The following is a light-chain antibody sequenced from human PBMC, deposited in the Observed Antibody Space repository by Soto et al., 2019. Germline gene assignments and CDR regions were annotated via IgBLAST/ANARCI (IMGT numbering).Light chain of an antibody. CDR1: STDPATYDL. V-gene: IGLV2-14*02. CDR3: SSYTSSTNYV. Sequence: QSALTQPASVSGSPGQSITISCTGTSTDPATYDLVSWYQQHPGKAPQLIIYEVAKRPSGVSARFSGSQSGDTASLTISGLQAADEADYYCSSYTSSTNYVFGTGTKLTVL. CDR2: EVA. J-gene: IGLJ1*01.